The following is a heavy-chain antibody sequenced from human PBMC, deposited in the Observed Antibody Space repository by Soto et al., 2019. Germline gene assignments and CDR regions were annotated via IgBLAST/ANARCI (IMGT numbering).Heavy chain of an antibody. D-gene: IGHD3-10*01. V-gene: IGHV1-46*01. CDR1: GYSFTIYY. Sequence: GASVKVSCKASGYSFTIYYMHWMRQAPGQGLEWMGIINPSGGSTSYAQKFQGRVTMTRDTSTSTVYMDQSSLRSGDTAVYYCARVRSGYYFDYWGQGTPVTVSS. CDR3: ARVRSGYYFDY. J-gene: IGHJ4*02. CDR2: INPSGGST.